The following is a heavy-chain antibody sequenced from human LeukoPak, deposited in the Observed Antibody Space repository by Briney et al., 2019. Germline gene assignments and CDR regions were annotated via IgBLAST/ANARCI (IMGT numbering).Heavy chain of an antibody. Sequence: GGSLGLSCAASGFTFSSYGMHWVRQAPGKGLEWVAVISYDGSDKYYADSVKGRFTISRDNSKNTLHLQMISLRAEDTAVYYCARDQGAWGYGYNFDYWGQGTLVTVSS. D-gene: IGHD3-16*01. CDR1: GFTFSSYG. CDR2: ISYDGSDK. CDR3: ARDQGAWGYGYNFDY. V-gene: IGHV3-30*03. J-gene: IGHJ4*02.